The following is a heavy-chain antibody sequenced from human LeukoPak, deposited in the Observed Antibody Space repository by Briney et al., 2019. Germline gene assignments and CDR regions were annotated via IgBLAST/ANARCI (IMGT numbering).Heavy chain of an antibody. CDR1: GGSISSGGYS. D-gene: IGHD3-22*01. CDR2: IYHSGST. J-gene: IGHJ4*02. Sequence: SETLSLTCAVSGGSISSGGYSWSWIRQPPGKGLEWIGYIYHSGSTYYNPFLKSRVTISVDRSKNQFSLKLSSVTAADTAVYYCARVGYYYDSSGYYGYYFDYWGQGTLVTVSS. CDR3: ARVGYYYDSSGYYGYYFDY. V-gene: IGHV4-30-2*01.